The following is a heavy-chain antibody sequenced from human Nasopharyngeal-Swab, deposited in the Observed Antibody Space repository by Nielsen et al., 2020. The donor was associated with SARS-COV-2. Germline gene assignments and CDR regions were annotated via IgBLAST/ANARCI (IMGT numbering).Heavy chain of an antibody. V-gene: IGHV4-31*03. CDR1: GGSISSGGYF. CDR3: AREVTEQAVSDAFDF. CDR2: IHYTGNT. Sequence: SETLSLTCTVSGGSISSGGYFWSWIRQHPGKGLEWIGYIHYTGNTYYNPSLESRLTISLDTSQNQFSLRLSSVTAADTAVYYCAREVTEQAVSDAFDFWGQGTMVTVSS. D-gene: IGHD5-18*01. J-gene: IGHJ3*01.